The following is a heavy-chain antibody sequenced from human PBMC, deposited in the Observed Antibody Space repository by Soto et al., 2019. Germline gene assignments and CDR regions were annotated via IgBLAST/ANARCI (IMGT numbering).Heavy chain of an antibody. D-gene: IGHD2-2*03. CDR2: INSYGSST. CDR3: ARGWIGDLNDAFDV. CDR1: GFTFSGYW. J-gene: IGHJ3*01. V-gene: IGHV3-74*01. Sequence: GGSLRLSCTASGFTFSGYWMHWVRQAPGKGLVWVSRINSYGSSTTYADSVKGRFTISRDNAESTLYLQMNSLRAEDTAIYYCARGWIGDLNDAFDVWGQGTMVT.